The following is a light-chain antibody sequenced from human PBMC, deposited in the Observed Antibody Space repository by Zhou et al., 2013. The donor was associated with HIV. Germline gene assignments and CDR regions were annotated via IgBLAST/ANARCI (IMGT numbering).Light chain of an antibody. Sequence: EIVLTQSPGTLSLSPGERATLSCRASQSVSSNFLAWYQQKPGQGPKVLIFGASTRANGIPDRFSGSGSGTEFTLTISRLEPEDFAVYYCQHYGVSPYTFGPGTKLEI. CDR1: QSVSSNF. CDR3: QHYGVSPYT. V-gene: IGKV3-20*01. J-gene: IGKJ2*01. CDR2: GAS.